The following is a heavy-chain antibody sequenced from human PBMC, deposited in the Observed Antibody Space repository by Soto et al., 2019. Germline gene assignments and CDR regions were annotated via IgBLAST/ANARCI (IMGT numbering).Heavy chain of an antibody. D-gene: IGHD5-12*01. CDR1: GGTFSSYA. CDR3: ATAWRYSGYEGLYGMDV. CDR2: IIPIFGTA. V-gene: IGHV1-69*06. Sequence: SVKVSCKASGGTFSSYAISWVRQAPGQGLEWMGGIIPIFGTANYAQKFQGRVTITADKSTSTAYMELSSLRSEDTAVYYCATAWRYSGYEGLYGMDVWGQGTTVTVSS. J-gene: IGHJ6*02.